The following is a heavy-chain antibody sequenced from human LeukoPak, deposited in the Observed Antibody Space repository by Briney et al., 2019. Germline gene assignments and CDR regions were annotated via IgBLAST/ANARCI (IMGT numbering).Heavy chain of an antibody. CDR2: IYSGGST. D-gene: IGHD1-1*01. J-gene: IGHJ3*02. V-gene: IGHV3-66*01. CDR1: GFTVSSNY. Sequence: PGGSLRLSCAASGFTVSSNYMSWVRQAPGKGLEWVSVIYSGGSTYYADSVKGRFTISRDNSKNTLYLQMNSLRAEDTAVYYCARESPTTSTAAFDIWGQGTMVTVSS. CDR3: ARESPTTSTAAFDI.